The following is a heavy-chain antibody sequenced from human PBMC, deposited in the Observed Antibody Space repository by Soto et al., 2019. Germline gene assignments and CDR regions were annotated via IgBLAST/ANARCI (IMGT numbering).Heavy chain of an antibody. J-gene: IGHJ2*01. Sequence: QAQLQESGPGPVKPSETLSLTCTVSGGSVSGGTHYWSWIRQPPGKGLEWIGYIYNSGSTNYNPSLKRRVPIAVDTSKNQFSLKLSSVTAADTAVYYCARGYRTSWYWFDLWGRGTLVTVSS. D-gene: IGHD6-13*01. CDR2: IYNSGST. CDR3: ARGYRTSWYWFDL. CDR1: GGSVSGGTHY. V-gene: IGHV4-61*01.